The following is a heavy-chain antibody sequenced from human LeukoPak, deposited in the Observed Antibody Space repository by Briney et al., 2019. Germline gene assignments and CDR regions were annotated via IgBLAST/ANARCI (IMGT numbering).Heavy chain of an antibody. CDR3: ARVDYDFWSGYYTGAIDY. V-gene: IGHV1-18*01. D-gene: IGHD3-3*01. CDR1: GYTFTSYD. CDR2: ISAYNGNT. Sequence: ASVKVSCKASGYTFTSYDINWVRQAPGQGLEWMGWISAYNGNTNYAQKLQGRVTMTTDTSTSTAYMELRSLRSDDTAVYYCARVDYDFWSGYYTGAIDYWGQGTLVTVSS. J-gene: IGHJ4*02.